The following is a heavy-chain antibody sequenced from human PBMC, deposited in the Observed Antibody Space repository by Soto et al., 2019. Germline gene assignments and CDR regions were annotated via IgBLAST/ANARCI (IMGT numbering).Heavy chain of an antibody. CDR2: IKQDGSEI. J-gene: IGHJ4*02. CDR1: GFSTTTYW. CDR3: ARDVGFDYVN. Sequence: LRLSSAVSGFSTTTYWMSWVRQAPGKGLQWVDSIKQDGSEIYYLDSVRGRFTISRDSAENSLHLLMNSLSAEDTGVYFCARDVGFDYVNWGQGTLVTVSS. V-gene: IGHV3-7*01. D-gene: IGHD3-16*01.